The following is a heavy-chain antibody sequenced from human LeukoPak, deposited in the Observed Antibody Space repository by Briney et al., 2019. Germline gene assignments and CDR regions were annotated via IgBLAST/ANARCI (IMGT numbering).Heavy chain of an antibody. D-gene: IGHD1-26*01. CDR3: ARRGAATNAFDI. J-gene: IGHJ3*02. CDR2: ITSSSSYI. CDR1: GFTVSSNY. Sequence: GGSLRLSCAASGFTVSSNYMSWVRQAPGKGLEWVSSITSSSSYIYYADSVKGRFTISRDNAKNTLYLQMNSLRAEDTAVYYCARRGAATNAFDIWGQGTMVTVSS. V-gene: IGHV3-21*01.